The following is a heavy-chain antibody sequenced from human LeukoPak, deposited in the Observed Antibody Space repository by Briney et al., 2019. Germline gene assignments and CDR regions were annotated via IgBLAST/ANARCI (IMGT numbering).Heavy chain of an antibody. V-gene: IGHV3-66*02. J-gene: IGHJ4*02. CDR2: IYSGGST. D-gene: IGHD1-26*01. CDR1: GFTVSSNY. CDR3: AKDLSWWELPT. Sequence: LPGGSLRLSCAASGFTVSSNYMSWVRQAPGKGLEWVSVIYSGGSTYYADSVKGRFTISRDNSKNTLYLQMNSLRAEDTAVYYCAKDLSWWELPTWGQGTLVTVSS.